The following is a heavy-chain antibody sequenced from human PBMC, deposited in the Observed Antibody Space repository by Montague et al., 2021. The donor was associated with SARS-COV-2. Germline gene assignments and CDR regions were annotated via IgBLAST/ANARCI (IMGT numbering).Heavy chain of an antibody. CDR3: AHRRPLWGYFDY. CDR1: GFSLSTSGVG. Sequence: VKPTQTLTLTCTFSGFSLSTSGVGVGWIRQPPGKALEWLALIXXXXDXRYSPSLKSRLTITKDTSNNQVVLTMTNMDPVDTATYYCAHRRPLWGYFDYWGQGTLVTVSS. CDR2: IXXXXDX. J-gene: IGHJ4*02. V-gene: IGHV2-5*02. D-gene: IGHD7-27*01.